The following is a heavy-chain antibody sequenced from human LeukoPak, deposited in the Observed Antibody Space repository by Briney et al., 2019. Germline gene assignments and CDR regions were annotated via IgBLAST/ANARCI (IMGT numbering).Heavy chain of an antibody. D-gene: IGHD3-22*01. CDR2: INHSGST. CDR3: ARYVYDSSGYYYYYYYMDV. V-gene: IGHV4-34*01. CDR1: GGSFRGYY. Sequence: SETLSLTCAVYGGSFRGYYWSWIRQPPGKGLEWIGEINHSGSTNYNPSLKSRVTISVDTSKNQFSLKLSSVTAADTAVYYCARYVYDSSGYYYYYYYMDVWGKGTTVTVSS. J-gene: IGHJ6*03.